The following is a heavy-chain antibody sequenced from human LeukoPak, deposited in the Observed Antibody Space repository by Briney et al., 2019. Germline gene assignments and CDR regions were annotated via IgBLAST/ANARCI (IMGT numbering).Heavy chain of an antibody. CDR1: GFTFSNYW. V-gene: IGHV3-7*03. Sequence: PGGSLRLSCAASGFTFSNYWMTWVRQAPGKGLEWVANINQDGSEKYYVGSVKGRFTISRDNSKNTLYLQMNSLRAEDTAVYYCAKELWYYDFWSGNDPSYYYGMDIWGQGTTVTVSS. D-gene: IGHD3-3*01. CDR3: AKELWYYDFWSGNDPSYYYGMDI. J-gene: IGHJ6*02. CDR2: INQDGSEK.